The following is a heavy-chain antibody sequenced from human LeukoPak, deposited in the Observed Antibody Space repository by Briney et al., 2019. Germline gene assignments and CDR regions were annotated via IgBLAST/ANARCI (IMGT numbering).Heavy chain of an antibody. V-gene: IGHV4-34*01. D-gene: IGHD5-24*01. CDR3: ARGSGVATMSQFRY. CDR2: INHSGST. CDR1: GGSFSGYY. J-gene: IGHJ4*02. Sequence: PSETLSLTCAVYGGSFSGYYWSWIRQPPGKGLEWIGEINHSGSTNYNPSLKSRVTISVDTSKNQFSLKLSSVTAADTAVYYCARGSGVATMSQFRYWGQGTLVTVSS.